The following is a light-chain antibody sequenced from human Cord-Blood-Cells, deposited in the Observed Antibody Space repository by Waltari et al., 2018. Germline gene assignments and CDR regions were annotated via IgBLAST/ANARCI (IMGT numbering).Light chain of an antibody. J-gene: IGKJ4*01. V-gene: IGKV2-28*01. CDR1: QSLLHSNGYNY. CDR3: MQALQTPLT. Sequence: DIVMTQSPLSLPVTPVEPASTPCRSSQSLLHSNGYNYLDWYLQKPGQSPQLLIYLGSNRASGVPDRFSGSGSGTDFTLKISRVEAEDVGVYYCMQALQTPLTFGGGTKVEIK. CDR2: LGS.